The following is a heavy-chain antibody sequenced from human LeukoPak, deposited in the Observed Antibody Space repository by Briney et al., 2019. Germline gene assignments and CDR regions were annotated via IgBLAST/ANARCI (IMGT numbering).Heavy chain of an antibody. CDR3: AISPCVGGVGATSLYFDL. J-gene: IGHJ2*01. Sequence: KPSETLSLTCTVSGASITSYYWTWIRQPPGKELERIGNIYTTADINFNPSLKSRVSISLDASTSQFSLKVFSATAADTAIYYCAISPCVGGVGATSLYFDLWGRGALVTVSS. CDR2: IYTTADI. D-gene: IGHD1-26*01. V-gene: IGHV4-4*09. CDR1: GASITSYY.